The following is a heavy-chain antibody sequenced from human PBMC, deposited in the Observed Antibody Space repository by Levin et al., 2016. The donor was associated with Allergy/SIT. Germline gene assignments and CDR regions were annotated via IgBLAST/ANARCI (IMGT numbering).Heavy chain of an antibody. V-gene: IGHV1-3*01. CDR1: GGTFSSHA. J-gene: IGHJ5*02. CDR3: AREVLVSTGWFDP. D-gene: IGHD3-10*01. Sequence: ASVKVSCKASGGTFSSHAISWVRQAPGQRLEWMGWINAGNDKTKYSEKFQGRVTITRDTSASTVYMELSSLRSEDTGVYYCAREVLVSTGWFDPWGQGTLVTVSS. CDR2: INAGNDKT.